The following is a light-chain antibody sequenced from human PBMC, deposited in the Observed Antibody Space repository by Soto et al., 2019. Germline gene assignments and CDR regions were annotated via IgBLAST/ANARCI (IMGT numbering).Light chain of an antibody. CDR3: QQYGVSPT. CDR1: QSVSYY. V-gene: IGKV3-20*01. Sequence: EIVLTQSPGTLSLSPGEIATLSFRASQSVSYYLAWYQQKPGQAPRLLIYDASSRATGVPDRVSGSGSGTDFTLTISRLEPEDFAVYYCQQYGVSPTCGGGTKVEI. CDR2: DAS. J-gene: IGKJ4*01.